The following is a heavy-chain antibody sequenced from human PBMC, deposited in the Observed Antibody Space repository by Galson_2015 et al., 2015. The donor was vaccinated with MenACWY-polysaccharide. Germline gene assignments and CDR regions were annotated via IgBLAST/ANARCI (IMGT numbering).Heavy chain of an antibody. J-gene: IGHJ4*02. CDR2: INSDSGSAI. CDR3: ARDPRGARSSYFDN. D-gene: IGHD3-10*01. V-gene: IGHV3-11*01. Sequence: SLRLSCAASGFTFSGNWMHWVRQAPGKGLVWVSRINSDSGSAIYFADSVKGRFIISRDNAKNSLYLQMNSLRAEDTAVYFCARDPRGARSSYFDNWGQGILVTVSS. CDR1: GFTFSGNW.